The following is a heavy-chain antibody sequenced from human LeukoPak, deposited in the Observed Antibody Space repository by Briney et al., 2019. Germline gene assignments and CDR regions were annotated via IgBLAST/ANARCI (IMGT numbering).Heavy chain of an antibody. CDR3: ARDVIQYYDFWSGNLGWFDP. Sequence: KPSETLSLTCTVSGGSISSYYWSWIRQPPGKGLEWIGYIYYSGSTNYNPSLKSRVTISVDTSKNQFSLKLSSVTAADTAVYYCARDVIQYYDFWSGNLGWFDPWGQGTLVIVSS. CDR1: GGSISSYY. J-gene: IGHJ5*02. V-gene: IGHV4-59*01. D-gene: IGHD3-3*01. CDR2: IYYSGST.